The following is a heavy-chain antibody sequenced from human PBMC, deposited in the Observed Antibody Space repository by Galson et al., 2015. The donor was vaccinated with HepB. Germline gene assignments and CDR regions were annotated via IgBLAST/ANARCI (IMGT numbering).Heavy chain of an antibody. CDR2: IYSGGST. D-gene: IGHD4-17*01. V-gene: IGHV3-53*01. CDR1: GFTFSSNY. Sequence: SLRLSCAASGFTFSSNYMSWVRQAPGKGLEWVSVIYSGGSTYYADSVKGRFTISRDNSKNTLYLQMNSLRAEDTAVYYCARIMTVQLGAFDIWGQGTMVTVSS. J-gene: IGHJ3*02. CDR3: ARIMTVQLGAFDI.